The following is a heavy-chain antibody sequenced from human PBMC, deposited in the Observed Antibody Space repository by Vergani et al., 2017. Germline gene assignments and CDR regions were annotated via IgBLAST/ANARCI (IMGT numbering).Heavy chain of an antibody. CDR1: GGSISSSSYY. Sequence: QLQLQESGPGLVKPSETLSLTCTVSGGSISSSSYYWGWIRQPPGKGLEWIGSIYYSGSTYYNPSLKSRVTISVDTSKNQFSLKLSSVTAADTAVYYCARALVGATSPSYWGQGTLVTVSS. CDR3: ARALVGATSPSY. V-gene: IGHV4-39*01. D-gene: IGHD1-26*01. CDR2: IYYSGST. J-gene: IGHJ4*02.